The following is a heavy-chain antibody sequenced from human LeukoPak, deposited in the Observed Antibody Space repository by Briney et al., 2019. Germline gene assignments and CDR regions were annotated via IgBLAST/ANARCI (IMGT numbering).Heavy chain of an antibody. CDR3: ARHTLYGSGSYYVYYFDY. V-gene: IGHV1-46*01. CDR2: INPRGGST. J-gene: IGHJ4*02. Sequence: ASVKVSCKASGYIFTTYYMHWLRQAPGQGPEWMGIINPRGGSTDYAQKLQGRVTMTTDTSTSAAYMELRSLRSDDTAVYYCARHTLYGSGSYYVYYFDYWGQGTLVTVSS. D-gene: IGHD3-10*01. CDR1: GYIFTTYY.